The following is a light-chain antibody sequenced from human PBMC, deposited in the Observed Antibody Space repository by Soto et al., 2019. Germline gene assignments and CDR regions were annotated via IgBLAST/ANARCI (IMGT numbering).Light chain of an antibody. V-gene: IGKV3-20*01. CDR2: GAS. CDR1: QSVSSSY. J-gene: IGKJ2*01. Sequence: EIVLTQSPGTLSLSPGERATLSCRASQSVSSSYLAWYQQKPGQAPRLLIYGASSRATGIPDRFSGSGSGKDFTLTMSRLEPEDFAVYYCQQYGSSLFTFGQGTKLEIK. CDR3: QQYGSSLFT.